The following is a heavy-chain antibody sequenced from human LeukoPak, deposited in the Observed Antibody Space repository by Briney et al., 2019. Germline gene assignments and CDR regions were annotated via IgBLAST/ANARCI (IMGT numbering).Heavy chain of an antibody. V-gene: IGHV3-48*04. CDR1: GFTFSSYS. CDR3: ARDDRLISMIVAFDY. Sequence: GGFLRLSCAASGFTFSSYSMNWVRQAPGKGLEWVSYISSSSSTIYYADSVEGRFTISRDNAKNSLYLQMHSLRAEDTAVYYCARDDRLISMIVAFDYWGQGTLVTVSS. D-gene: IGHD3-22*01. J-gene: IGHJ4*02. CDR2: ISSSSSTI.